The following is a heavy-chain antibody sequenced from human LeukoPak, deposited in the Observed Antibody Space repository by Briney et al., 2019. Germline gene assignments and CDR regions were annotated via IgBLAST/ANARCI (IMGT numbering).Heavy chain of an antibody. V-gene: IGHV3-23*01. CDR2: ISGRDGST. CDR1: GFTFSSYA. J-gene: IGHJ4*02. Sequence: PGGSLRLSCAASGFTFSSYAMSWVRQAPGKGLEWVSGISGRDGSTYYADSVTGRFTISRDNSKNTLYLQMNSLRAEDTAEYYCAKEIGGSYYSIDNWGQGTLVTVSS. D-gene: IGHD1-26*01. CDR3: AKEIGGSYYSIDN.